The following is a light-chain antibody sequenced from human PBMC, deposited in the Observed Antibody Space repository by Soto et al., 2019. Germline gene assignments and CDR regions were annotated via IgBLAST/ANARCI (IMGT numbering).Light chain of an antibody. Sequence: EIVLTQSPDTLSLSPGERATLSCRATQNVARSKLAWYQHRPGQAPRLLISGASTRAADTPDRFSGSGSGAQFTLTISRLEPEDFAVYYCHQYGSSPPYSFGQGTRLEI. V-gene: IGKV3-20*01. CDR1: QNVARSK. J-gene: IGKJ2*03. CDR2: GAS. CDR3: HQYGSSPPYS.